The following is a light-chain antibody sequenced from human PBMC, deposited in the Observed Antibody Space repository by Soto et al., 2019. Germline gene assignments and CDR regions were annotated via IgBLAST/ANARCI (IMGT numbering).Light chain of an antibody. CDR2: EAS. CDR1: QSVSSN. J-gene: IGKJ5*01. Sequence: EIVLTQSPATLSLSPGERATLSCRASQSVSSNLAWYQQKPGQAPRLLIYEASNRATGIPARFSGRASGTDFTLTISSLEPEDFAVYYCQQRSSWPTFGQGTRLEIK. V-gene: IGKV3-11*01. CDR3: QQRSSWPT.